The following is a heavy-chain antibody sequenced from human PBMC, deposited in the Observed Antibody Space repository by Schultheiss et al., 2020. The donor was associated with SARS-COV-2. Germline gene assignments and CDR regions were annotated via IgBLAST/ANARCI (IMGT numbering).Heavy chain of an antibody. CDR3: ARELRGYCSGGSCLIYGMDV. D-gene: IGHD2-15*01. CDR2: ISNDGTTI. CDR1: GFTFSSYS. Sequence: GGSLRLSCAASGFTFSSYSMNWVRQAPGKGLVWVSRISNDGTTISYADSVKGRFTISRDNAKNSLYLQMNSLRAEDTAVYYCARELRGYCSGGSCLIYGMDVWGQGTTVTVSS. V-gene: IGHV3-48*04. J-gene: IGHJ6*02.